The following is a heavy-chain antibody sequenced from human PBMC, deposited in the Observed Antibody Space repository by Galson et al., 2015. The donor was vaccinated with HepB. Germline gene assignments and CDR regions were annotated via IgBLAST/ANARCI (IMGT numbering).Heavy chain of an antibody. CDR1: GGTFSSYA. V-gene: IGHV1-69*13. D-gene: IGHD2-21*01. J-gene: IGHJ6*03. Sequence: SVKVSCKASGGTFSSYAISWVRQAPGQGLEWMGGIIPIFGTANYAQKFQGRVTITADESTSTAYMELSSLRSEDTAVYYCASSIGYYYYYMDVWGKGTTVTVSS. CDR2: IIPIFGTA. CDR3: ASSIGYYYYYMDV.